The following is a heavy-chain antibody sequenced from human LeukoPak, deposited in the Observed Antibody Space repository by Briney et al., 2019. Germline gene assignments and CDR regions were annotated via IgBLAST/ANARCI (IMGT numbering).Heavy chain of an antibody. Sequence: ASVKVSCKVSGYTLTELSMHWVRQAPGKGLEWMGGFDPEDGETIYVQKFQGRVTMTEDTSTDTAYMELSSLRSEDTAVYYCATSLTTEWYKALTYFDYWGQGTLVTVSS. V-gene: IGHV1-24*01. CDR1: GYTLTELS. D-gene: IGHD1-14*01. CDR2: FDPEDGET. J-gene: IGHJ4*02. CDR3: ATSLTTEWYKALTYFDY.